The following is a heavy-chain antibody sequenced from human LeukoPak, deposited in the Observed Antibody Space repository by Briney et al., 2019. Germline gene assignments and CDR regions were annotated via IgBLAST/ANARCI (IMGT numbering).Heavy chain of an antibody. D-gene: IGHD2-15*01. Sequence: ASVTVSCKASGYTFTSYGINWVRQATGQGLEWMGRMNPNSGNTGYAQKFQGRVTMTRNTSISTAYMELSSLRSEDTAVYYCARGLYCSGGSCYSAAFDIWGQGTMVTVSS. J-gene: IGHJ3*02. CDR2: MNPNSGNT. CDR1: GYTFTSYG. CDR3: ARGLYCSGGSCYSAAFDI. V-gene: IGHV1-8*02.